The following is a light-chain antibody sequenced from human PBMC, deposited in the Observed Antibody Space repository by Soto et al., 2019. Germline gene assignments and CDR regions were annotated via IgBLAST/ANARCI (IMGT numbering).Light chain of an antibody. CDR2: GAS. CDR1: QSITSY. J-gene: IGKJ5*01. CDR3: QQSDGTPN. V-gene: IGKV1-39*01. Sequence: LPVTNSACSLSACVVDIVTITCRASQSITSYLNWYQQKLGKAPKLLIYGASSLQSGVPSRFSGSGSGTDFTLTISSLQPEDFATYYCQQSDGTPNFAQGTRLEIK.